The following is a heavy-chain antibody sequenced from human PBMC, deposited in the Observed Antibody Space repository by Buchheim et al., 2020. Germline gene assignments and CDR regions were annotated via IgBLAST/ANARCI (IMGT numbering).Heavy chain of an antibody. V-gene: IGHV3-74*01. D-gene: IGHD6-13*01. J-gene: IGHJ4*02. CDR3: ANAQQQLAEFDY. Sequence: EVQLVESGGGLVQPGGSLRLSCAASGFTFSNYGMHWVRQAPGNGLMWVSGINSDGSFTSYGDSVKGRFTISRDNSKNTLYLQMNSLRADDTAVYYCANAQQQLAEFDYWGQGTL. CDR2: INSDGSFT. CDR1: GFTFSNYG.